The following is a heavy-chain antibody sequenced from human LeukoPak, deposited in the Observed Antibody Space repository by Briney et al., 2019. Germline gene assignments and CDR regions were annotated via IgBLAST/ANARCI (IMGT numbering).Heavy chain of an antibody. J-gene: IGHJ4*02. V-gene: IGHV3-21*01. CDR2: ISSSSSYI. CDR3: ARSYDSSALLDY. Sequence: GGSLRLSCAASGFTFSSYSMNWVRQAPGKGLEWVSSISSSSSYIYYADSVKGRFTISKDNAKNSLYLQMNSLRAEDTAVYYCARSYDSSALLDYWGQGTLVTVSS. D-gene: IGHD3-22*01. CDR1: GFTFSSYS.